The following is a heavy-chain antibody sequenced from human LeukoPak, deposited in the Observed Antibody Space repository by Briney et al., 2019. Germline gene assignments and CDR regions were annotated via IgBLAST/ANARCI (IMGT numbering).Heavy chain of an antibody. D-gene: IGHD3-3*01. J-gene: IGHJ4*02. CDR2: IKSKTDGGTT. CDR1: GFTFSNAW. Sequence: PGGSLRLSCAASGFTFSNAWMSWVRQAPGKGLEWVGRIKSKTDGGTTDYAAPVKGRFTISRDDSKNTLYLQVNSLRAEDTAVYYCAKEPPRRRGLYYDFWSGYYTSWGQGTLVTVSS. CDR3: AKEPPRRRGLYYDFWSGYYTS. V-gene: IGHV3-15*01.